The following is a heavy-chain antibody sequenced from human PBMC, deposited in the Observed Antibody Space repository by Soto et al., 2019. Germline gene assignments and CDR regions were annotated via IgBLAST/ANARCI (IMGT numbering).Heavy chain of an antibody. V-gene: IGHV3-21*01. Sequence: PGGSLRLSCAASGFTFSSYSMNWVRQAPGKGLEWVSSISSSSSYIYYADSVKGQFTISRDNAKNSLYLQMNSLRAEDTAVYYCARGSSTVTTAYWGQGTLVTVSS. CDR2: ISSSSSYI. CDR3: ARGSSTVTTAY. J-gene: IGHJ4*02. CDR1: GFTFSSYS. D-gene: IGHD4-17*01.